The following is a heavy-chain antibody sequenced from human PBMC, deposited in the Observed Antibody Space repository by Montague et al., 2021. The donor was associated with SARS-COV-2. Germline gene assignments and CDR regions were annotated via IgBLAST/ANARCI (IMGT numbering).Heavy chain of an antibody. Sequence: SETLSLTCTVSGGSISSGTYYWGWVRQPPGKGLEWIGTINYSGTTXYKPSLKSRVTISVDTSKNQFSLKVTSVTAADTAVYYCARRAQWQLTWSFGLWGRGTLVTVSS. D-gene: IGHD6-19*01. CDR1: GGSISSGTYY. J-gene: IGHJ2*01. V-gene: IGHV4-39*01. CDR2: INYSGTT. CDR3: ARRAQWQLTWSFGL.